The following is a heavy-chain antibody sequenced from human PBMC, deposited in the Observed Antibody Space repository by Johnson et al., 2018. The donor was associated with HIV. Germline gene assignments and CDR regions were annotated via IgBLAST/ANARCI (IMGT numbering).Heavy chain of an antibody. Sequence: VQLVESGGGLVKPGGSLRLSCVASGFTFSDYYMTWIRQAPRKGLEWVSVIYSGGNTFYADSVQGRFTISRDNSKNTLYLQMNSLRAEDTAVYYCARRDDIRNGAFDIWGQGTMVTVSS. D-gene: IGHD3-22*01. V-gene: IGHV3-66*04. CDR2: IYSGGNT. J-gene: IGHJ3*02. CDR1: GFTFSDYY. CDR3: ARRDDIRNGAFDI.